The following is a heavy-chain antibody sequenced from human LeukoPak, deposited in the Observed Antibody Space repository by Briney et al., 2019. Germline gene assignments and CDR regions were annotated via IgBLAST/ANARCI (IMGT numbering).Heavy chain of an antibody. CDR1: GFTFSSYW. V-gene: IGHV3-7*01. J-gene: IGHJ4*02. CDR3: ARDFRGTMVAYY. CDR2: IKQDGSKK. Sequence: PGGPLRLSCAASGFTFSSYWMSWVRQAPGKGLEWVANIKQDGSKKYYVDSVNGRFTIYRDNAKNSLYLQMNSLRAEDTAVYYCARDFRGTMVAYYWGQGTLVTVSS. D-gene: IGHD4/OR15-4a*01.